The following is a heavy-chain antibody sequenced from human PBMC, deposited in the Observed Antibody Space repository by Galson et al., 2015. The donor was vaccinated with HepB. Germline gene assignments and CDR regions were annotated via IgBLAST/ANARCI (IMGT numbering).Heavy chain of an antibody. Sequence: CAISGDSVSNSSAAWNWIRQSPSRGLEWLGRTYYRSKWYNEYVVSVRGRITINPDTSKNQFSLQLNSVSPEDTAVYYCARDEEIRNAFEYWGQGTWSPSPQ. V-gene: IGHV6-1*01. D-gene: IGHD1-14*01. CDR2: TYYRSKWYN. CDR1: GDSVSNSSAA. CDR3: ARDEEIRNAFEY. J-gene: IGHJ4*02.